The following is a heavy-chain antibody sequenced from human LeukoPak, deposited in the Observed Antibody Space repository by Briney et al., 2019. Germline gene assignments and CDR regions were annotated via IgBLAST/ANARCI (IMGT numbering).Heavy chain of an antibody. Sequence: QPGGSLRLSCAASGFTFSSYAMSWVRQAPGKGLEWVSSIPRNGGSTYYADSVKGRFTISRDNSKNTVYLQMNSLRAEDTAIYYCAKHSHDGSAPYYEVQLDYWGQGTLVTVSS. CDR2: IPRNGGST. D-gene: IGHD3-22*01. V-gene: IGHV3-23*01. CDR1: GFTFSSYA. J-gene: IGHJ4*02. CDR3: AKHSHDGSAPYYEVQLDY.